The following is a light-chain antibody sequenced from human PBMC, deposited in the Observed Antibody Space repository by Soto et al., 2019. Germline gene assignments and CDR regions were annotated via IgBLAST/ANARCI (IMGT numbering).Light chain of an antibody. Sequence: QSVLTQPRSVSGSPGQSVTISCTGTSSDVGIYNYVSWYQHHPGKAPKLMIYDVSKRPSGVPDRFSGSKSGNTASLTISGLQAEDEADYYCCSYAGSYMDVFGGGTKLTVL. J-gene: IGLJ3*02. CDR1: SSDVGIYNY. CDR2: DVS. V-gene: IGLV2-11*01. CDR3: CSYAGSYMDV.